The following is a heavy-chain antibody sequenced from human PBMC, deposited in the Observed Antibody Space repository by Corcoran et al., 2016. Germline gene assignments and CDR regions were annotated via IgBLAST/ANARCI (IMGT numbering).Heavy chain of an antibody. CDR2: IYHSGST. D-gene: IGHD3-10*01. Sequence: QVQLQESGPGLVKPSGTLSLTCAVSGGSISSSNWWSWVRQHPGKGLEWIGEIYHSGSTNYNPSLKSRFTISVDKSKNQFSLKLSSVTAADTAVYDWARGLSYYYGSGGYFDYWGQATLFSVSS. V-gene: IGHV4-4*02. J-gene: IGHJ4*02. CDR3: ARGLSYYYGSGGYFDY. CDR1: GGSISSSNW.